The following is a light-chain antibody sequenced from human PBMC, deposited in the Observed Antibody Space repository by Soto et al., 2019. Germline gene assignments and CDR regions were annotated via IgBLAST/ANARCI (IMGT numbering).Light chain of an antibody. J-gene: IGKJ5*01. Sequence: EIGLTQPPSILSVSPGERATLSCRASQSISRRLAWYQQKPGKAPRLLISDASNRATGIPARFSGSGSGTEFTLTISSLQSEDFAVYYCQQRNNWPITFGQGTRLEIK. CDR1: QSISRR. V-gene: IGKV3-15*01. CDR2: DAS. CDR3: QQRNNWPIT.